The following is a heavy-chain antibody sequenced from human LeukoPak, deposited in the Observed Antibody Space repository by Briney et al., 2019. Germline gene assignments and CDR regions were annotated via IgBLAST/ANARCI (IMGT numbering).Heavy chain of an antibody. J-gene: IGHJ3*02. CDR2: INPNGGGT. D-gene: IGHD6-13*01. CDR3: ARGGIYSSSWYGFTDTFDI. Sequence: ASVKVSCKASGYTFTGYYMHWVRQAPGQGLEWMGWINPNGGGTNYAQKFQGWVTMTRDTSISTAYMELSRLRSDDTAVYYCARGGIYSSSWYGFTDTFDIWGQGTMVTVSS. V-gene: IGHV1-2*04. CDR1: GYTFTGYY.